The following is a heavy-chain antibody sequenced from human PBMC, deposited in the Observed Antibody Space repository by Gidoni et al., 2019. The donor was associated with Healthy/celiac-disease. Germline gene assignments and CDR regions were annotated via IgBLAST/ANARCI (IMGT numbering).Heavy chain of an antibody. CDR1: GFPFSSYA. D-gene: IGHD6-13*01. Sequence: QVQLVESGGGVVQPGRSLRLSCAASGFPFSSYAMHGVRQAPGKGLEWVAVISYDGSNKYYADSVKGRFTISRDNSKNTLYLQMNSLRAEDTAVYYCARDPGHPGIADYYYYMDVWGKGTTVTVSS. V-gene: IGHV3-30-3*01. CDR2: ISYDGSNK. J-gene: IGHJ6*03. CDR3: ARDPGHPGIADYYYYMDV.